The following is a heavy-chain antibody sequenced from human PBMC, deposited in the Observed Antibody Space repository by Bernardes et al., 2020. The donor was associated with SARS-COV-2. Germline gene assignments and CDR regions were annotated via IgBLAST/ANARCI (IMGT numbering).Heavy chain of an antibody. CDR3: ATAPPLSGSYSDYYYYYGMDV. J-gene: IGHJ6*02. CDR2: FDPEDGET. V-gene: IGHV1-24*01. D-gene: IGHD1-26*01. Sequence: SVQVSCKVSGYTLTELSMHWVRQAPGKGLEWMGGFDPEDGETIYAQKFQGRVTMTEDTSTDTAYMELSSLRSEDTAVYYCATAPPLSGSYSDYYYYYGMDVWGQGTTVTVSS. CDR1: GYTLTELS.